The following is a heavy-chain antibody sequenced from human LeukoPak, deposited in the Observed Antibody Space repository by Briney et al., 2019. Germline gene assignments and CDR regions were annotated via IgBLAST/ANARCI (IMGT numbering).Heavy chain of an antibody. D-gene: IGHD5-24*01. CDR3: ARWGERATLNYFDN. J-gene: IGHJ4*02. CDR2: ITSSGTTI. V-gene: IGHV3-48*03. Sequence: PGGSLRLPCAASGLFFSSSGMKLVRQAPGEGLEGVSYITSSGTTIFHADSVKGRFTISRDNAKNSLYLQMNSLRAEDTAVYYCARWGERATLNYFDNWGQGTLVTVSS. CDR1: GLFFSSSG.